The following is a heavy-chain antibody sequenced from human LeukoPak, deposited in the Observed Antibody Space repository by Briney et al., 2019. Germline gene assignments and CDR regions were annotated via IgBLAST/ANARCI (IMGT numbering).Heavy chain of an antibody. Sequence: GGSLRLSCAASGLAFSAYKMHWVRQAPRKGLVWVSRISTDGYTTDYADFVQGRFTASRDNTKNTWSLEMNSLRAEHTAVYYCVVGGSPGYWGQGTLVTVSS. CDR1: GLAFSAYK. V-gene: IGHV3-74*01. J-gene: IGHJ4*02. CDR3: VVGGSPGY. CDR2: ISTDGYTT. D-gene: IGHD2-15*01.